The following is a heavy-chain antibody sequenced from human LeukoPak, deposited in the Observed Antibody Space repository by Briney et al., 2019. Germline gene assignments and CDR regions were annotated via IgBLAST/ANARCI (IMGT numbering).Heavy chain of an antibody. CDR1: GFTFSSYG. CDR3: AKDGSSWSPLYYMDV. J-gene: IGHJ6*03. Sequence: GRSLRLSCAASGFTFSSYGMLWVRQAPGKGLEWVAVIWYDGRNKYYADSVKGRFTISRDNSKNTLYLQMNSLRAEDTAVYYCAKDGSSWSPLYYMDVWGKGTTVTVSS. V-gene: IGHV3-33*06. CDR2: IWYDGRNK. D-gene: IGHD6-13*01.